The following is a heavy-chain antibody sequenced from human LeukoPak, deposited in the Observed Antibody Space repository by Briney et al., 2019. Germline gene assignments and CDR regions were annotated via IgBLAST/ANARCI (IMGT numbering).Heavy chain of an antibody. CDR2: ISAYNGNT. V-gene: IGHV1-18*01. D-gene: IGHD2-2*01. CDR1: GYTFTSYG. Sequence: ASVKVSCKASGYTFTSYGISWVRQAPGQGLEWMGWISAYNGNTNYAQKLQGRVTMTTDTSTSTAYMELRSLRSDDTAVYYCARVVPAAPRPINYWYFDLWGRGTPVNVSS. CDR3: ARVVPAAPRPINYWYFDL. J-gene: IGHJ2*01.